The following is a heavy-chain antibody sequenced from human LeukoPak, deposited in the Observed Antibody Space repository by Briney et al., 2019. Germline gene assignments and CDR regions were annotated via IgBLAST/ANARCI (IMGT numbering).Heavy chain of an antibody. CDR3: ARSPGGPHNTYDS. CDR2: INTHTGDP. Sequence: ASVKVSCKASGYTFTSYALNWVRQAPGQGLEWMGWINTHTGDPTYVQGFTGRFVFSLDASARATFLQISSLKPDDTAMYYCARSPGGPHNTYDSWGQGTLVTVSS. CDR1: GYTFTSYA. D-gene: IGHD4-23*01. J-gene: IGHJ4*02. V-gene: IGHV7-4-1*02.